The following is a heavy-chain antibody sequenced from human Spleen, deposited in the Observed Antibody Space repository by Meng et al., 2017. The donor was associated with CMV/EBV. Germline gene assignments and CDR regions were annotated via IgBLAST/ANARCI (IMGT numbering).Heavy chain of an antibody. J-gene: IGHJ4*02. Sequence: SETLSLTCTVSGGSISSSSYYWGWIRQPPGKGLEWIGSIYYSGSTYYNPSLKSRVTISVDTSKNQFSLKLSSVTAADTAVYYCARLYGRRYYFDYWGQGTLVTVSS. V-gene: IGHV4-39*07. D-gene: IGHD4-17*01. CDR2: IYYSGST. CDR3: ARLYGRRYYFDY. CDR1: GGSISSSSYY.